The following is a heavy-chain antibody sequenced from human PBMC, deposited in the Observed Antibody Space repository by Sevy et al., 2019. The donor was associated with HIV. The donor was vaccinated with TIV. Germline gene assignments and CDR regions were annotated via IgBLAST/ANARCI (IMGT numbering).Heavy chain of an antibody. Sequence: GGSLRLSCVASGFPFSHYAMNWVRQAPGKGLEWISYINSDSDTVYYADSVKGRFTISRDDAKNSLYLHMNSLRDEDTAVYYCAREGGTYYDTTGYPYLLEAGFDYWGQGTLVTVSS. CDR1: GFPFSHYA. J-gene: IGHJ4*02. D-gene: IGHD3-10*01. CDR3: AREGGTYYDTTGYPYLLEAGFDY. V-gene: IGHV3-48*02. CDR2: INSDSDTV.